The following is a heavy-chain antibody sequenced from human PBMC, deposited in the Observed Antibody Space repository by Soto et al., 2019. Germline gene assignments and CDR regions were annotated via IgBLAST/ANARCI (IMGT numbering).Heavy chain of an antibody. CDR1: GGTFSSYA. J-gene: IGHJ6*02. CDR3: ARVPDIAGYYYGMDV. Sequence: ASVKVSCKASGGTFSSYAISWVRQAPGQGLEWMGGIIPIFGTANYAQKFQGRVTITADESTSTAYMELSSLRSEDTAVYYCARVPDIAGYYYGMDVWGQGTTVTVSS. D-gene: IGHD5-12*01. V-gene: IGHV1-69*13. CDR2: IIPIFGTA.